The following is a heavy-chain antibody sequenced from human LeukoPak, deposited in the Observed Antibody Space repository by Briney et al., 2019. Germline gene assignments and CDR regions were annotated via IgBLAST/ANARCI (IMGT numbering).Heavy chain of an antibody. CDR2: INHSGST. D-gene: IGHD3-9*01. Sequence: SETLSLTCTVSGGSISGYYWSWIRQPPGKGLEWIGEINHSGSTNYNPSLKSRVTISVDTSKNQFSLKLSSVTAADTAVYYCARRRLRYFDWLEGDYYYYYMDVWGKGTTVTISS. CDR3: ARRRLRYFDWLEGDYYYYYMDV. J-gene: IGHJ6*03. V-gene: IGHV4-34*01. CDR1: GGSISGYY.